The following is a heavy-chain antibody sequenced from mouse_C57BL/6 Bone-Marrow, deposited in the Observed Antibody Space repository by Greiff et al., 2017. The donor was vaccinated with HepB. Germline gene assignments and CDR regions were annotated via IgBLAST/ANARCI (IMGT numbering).Heavy chain of an antibody. CDR2: INPGSGGT. D-gene: IGHD1-1*01. J-gene: IGHJ3*01. CDR3: ARENYYGSPAWFAY. CDR1: GYAFTNYL. Sequence: QVQLQQSGAELVRPGTSVKVSCKASGYAFTNYLIEWVKQRPGQGLEWIGVINPGSGGTNYNEKFKGKATLTADKYSSTAYMQLSSLTSEDSAVYFCARENYYGSPAWFAYWGQGTLVTVSA. V-gene: IGHV1-54*01.